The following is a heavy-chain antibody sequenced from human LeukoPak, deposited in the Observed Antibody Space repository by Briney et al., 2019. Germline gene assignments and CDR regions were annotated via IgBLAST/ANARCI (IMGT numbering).Heavy chain of an antibody. CDR3: AKDVVAPGSGGDYFDY. D-gene: IGHD2-15*01. Sequence: GGSLRLSCAASGFTFSSYAMSWVRQAPGKGLEWVSAISGSGGRTYYAGSVKGQFTTSRDNSKNTLSLQMNSLRAEDTAVYYCAKDVVAPGSGGDYFDYWGQGTLVTVSS. J-gene: IGHJ4*02. CDR1: GFTFSSYA. CDR2: ISGSGGRT. V-gene: IGHV3-23*01.